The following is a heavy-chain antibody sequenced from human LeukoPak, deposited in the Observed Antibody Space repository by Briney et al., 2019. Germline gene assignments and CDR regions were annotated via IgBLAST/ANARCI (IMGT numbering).Heavy chain of an antibody. V-gene: IGHV5-51*01. J-gene: IGHJ4*02. CDR1: GYSFTNYW. CDR2: IYPGDSDT. Sequence: GESLKISCKGSGYSFTNYWIAWVRQMPGKGLEWMGIIYPGDSDTRYSPSFQGQVTISADKSISSAYLQWSSLRASDTAMYYCASHRGVPSAMANWGQGTLVTVSS. CDR3: ASHRGVPSAMAN. D-gene: IGHD2-2*01.